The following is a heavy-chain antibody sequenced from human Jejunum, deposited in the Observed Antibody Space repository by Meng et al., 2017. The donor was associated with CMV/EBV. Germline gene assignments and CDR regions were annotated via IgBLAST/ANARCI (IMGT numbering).Heavy chain of an antibody. J-gene: IGHJ4*02. CDR3: ARGLGQASNNSHDY. Sequence: SGESMRSHYWSWIRQPPGKGLEWMGHVYYSGSATYSPSLRSRVSISLDMSKNQFSLKLRSVTAADTAMYFCARGLGQASNNSHDYWGQGTLVTVSS. CDR1: GESMRSHY. D-gene: IGHD1-1*01. V-gene: IGHV4-59*11. CDR2: VYYSGSA.